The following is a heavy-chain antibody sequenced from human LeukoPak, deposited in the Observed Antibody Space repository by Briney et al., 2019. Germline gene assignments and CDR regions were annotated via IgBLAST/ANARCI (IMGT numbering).Heavy chain of an antibody. D-gene: IGHD3-3*01. CDR2: IYYSGST. Sequence: PSETLSLTCTVSGGSISGYYWSWIRQPPGKGLEWIGYIYYSGSTNYNPSLKSRVTISVDTSKNQFSLKLSSVTAADTAVYYCARRYDFWSGPLGAFDIWGQGTMVTVSS. CDR1: GGSISGYY. CDR3: ARRYDFWSGPLGAFDI. J-gene: IGHJ3*02. V-gene: IGHV4-59*01.